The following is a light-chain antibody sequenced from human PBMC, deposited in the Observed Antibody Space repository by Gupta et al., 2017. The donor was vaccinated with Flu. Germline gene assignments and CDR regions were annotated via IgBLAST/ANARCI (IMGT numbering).Light chain of an antibody. CDR3: HLWDSSTAV. CDR2: RDT. J-gene: IGLJ2*01. Sequence: ANNIGYKHAHCDQQKPGLAPVCVIYRDTHRPSGIPERFSGSNSGDTATLTITRAQAGDEADYYCHLWDSSTAVFGGGTRRTVL. V-gene: IGLV3-9*01. CDR1: NIGYKH.